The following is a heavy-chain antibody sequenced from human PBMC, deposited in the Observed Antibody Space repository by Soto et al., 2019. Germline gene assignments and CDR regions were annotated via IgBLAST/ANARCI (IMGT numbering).Heavy chain of an antibody. CDR2: ISAHNGNT. CDR1: GYTFTSYS. CDR3: ARDTAMALPDA. Sequence: QVQLVQSGAEVKKPGASVKVSCKASGYTFTSYSITWVRQAPGQGLEWMGWISAHNGNTKYAQKLQGRVLMTTETSPSTSYMEVRSLRSDDTAVYYCARDTAMALPDAWDQGTLVSFAS. V-gene: IGHV1-18*01. J-gene: IGHJ4*02. D-gene: IGHD5-18*01.